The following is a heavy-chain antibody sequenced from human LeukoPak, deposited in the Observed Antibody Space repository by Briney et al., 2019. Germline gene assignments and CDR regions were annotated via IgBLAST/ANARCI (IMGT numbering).Heavy chain of an antibody. CDR1: GFTLTNYN. D-gene: IGHD2-15*01. CDR3: AREAAPVAAAQPDAVDI. V-gene: IGHV3-21*01. J-gene: IGHJ3*02. Sequence: AGGSLRLSCAASGFTLTNYNMHWVRQAPGRGLEWVSSISFSSTDIYYADSVMGRVTISRDNAKNSLYLQVNSLRPEDTAVYYCAREAAPVAAAQPDAVDIWGQETMVTVSS. CDR2: ISFSSTDI.